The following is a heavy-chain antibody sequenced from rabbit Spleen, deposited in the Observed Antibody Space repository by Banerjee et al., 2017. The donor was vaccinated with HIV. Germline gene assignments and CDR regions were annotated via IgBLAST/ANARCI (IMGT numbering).Heavy chain of an antibody. Sequence: EESGGDLVKPEGSLTLICTASGFTLSSYWICWVRQAPGKGLEWIACIDAGSSGFTYFATWAKGRFTCSKTSSTTVTLQVTRLTAADTATYFCARDTSSSFSSYGMDLWGPGTLVTVS. CDR2: IDAGSSGFT. J-gene: IGHJ6*01. CDR1: GFTLSSYW. CDR3: ARDTSSSFSSYGMDL. V-gene: IGHV1S45*01. D-gene: IGHD1-1*01.